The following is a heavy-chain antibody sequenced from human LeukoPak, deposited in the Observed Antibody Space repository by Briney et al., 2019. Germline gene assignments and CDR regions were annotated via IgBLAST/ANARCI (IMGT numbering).Heavy chain of an antibody. J-gene: IGHJ4*02. V-gene: IGHV3-7*03. CDR1: GFTFSSSW. CDR3: ARDPCHGAPDY. D-gene: IGHD2-2*01. CDR2: IKQDGTEE. Sequence: GGSLRLSCVASGFTFSSSWMSWLRRAPGKGLEWVANIKQDGTEEYYVDSVRGRFSISKDNAKNSLYLQMNSLRAEDTAVYYCARDPCHGAPDYWGQGALVTVSS.